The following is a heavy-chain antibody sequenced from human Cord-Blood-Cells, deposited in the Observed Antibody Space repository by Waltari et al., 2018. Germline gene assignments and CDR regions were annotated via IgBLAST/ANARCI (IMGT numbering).Heavy chain of an antibody. CDR1: GGPISSSSYY. CDR3: ARAYSSSYYFDY. Sequence: QLQLQESGPGLVKPSETLSLTCPVSGGPISSSSYYWGWIRQPPGKGLEWIGSIYYSGSTYYNPSLKSRVTISVDTSKNQFSLKLSSVTAADTAVYYCARAYSSSYYFDYWGQGTLVTVSS. J-gene: IGHJ4*02. D-gene: IGHD6-6*01. V-gene: IGHV4-39*01. CDR2: IYYSGST.